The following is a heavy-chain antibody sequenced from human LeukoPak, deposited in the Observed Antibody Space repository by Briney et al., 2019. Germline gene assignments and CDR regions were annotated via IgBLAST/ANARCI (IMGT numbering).Heavy chain of an antibody. D-gene: IGHD5-18*01. CDR2: IYYSGST. V-gene: IGHV4-59*01. CDR3: ANGRGLYSFYAFDI. J-gene: IGHJ3*02. Sequence: SETLSLTCTVSGGSISSYYWSWIRQPPGKGQEWIGYIYYSGSTDYNPSLRSRVTISVDTSKSQFSLKLSSVTAADTAVYYCANGRGLYSFYAFDIWGQGTMVTVSS. CDR1: GGSISSYY.